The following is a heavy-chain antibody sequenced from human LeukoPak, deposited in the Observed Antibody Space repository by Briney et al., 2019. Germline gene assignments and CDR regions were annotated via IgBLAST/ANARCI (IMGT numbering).Heavy chain of an antibody. V-gene: IGHV4-59*01. Sequence: PSEILSLTCTVSGGSISNYDWSWIWPFPGKGMVWTGYLYNSGSTNYNPSLKSRVTISKDTSKNQFSLKLSSVTAADTAVYYCARVGAAMDNFDYWGQGTLVTVS. CDR1: GGSISNYD. CDR2: LYNSGST. J-gene: IGHJ4*02. D-gene: IGHD5-18*01. CDR3: ARVGAAMDNFDY.